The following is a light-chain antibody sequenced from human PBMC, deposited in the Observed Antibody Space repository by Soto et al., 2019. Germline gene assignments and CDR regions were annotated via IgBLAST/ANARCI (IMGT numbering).Light chain of an antibody. CDR3: FSYTSSGTYV. J-gene: IGLJ1*01. Sequence: QSVLTQPASVSGSPGQSITISCTGTSSDVGNYKYVSWYQQHPGKAPKLMIYEVSNRPSGVSNRFSGSKSGNTASLTISGLQADDETDYYCFSYTSSGTYVFGPGTKVNV. CDR2: EVS. V-gene: IGLV2-14*01. CDR1: SSDVGNYKY.